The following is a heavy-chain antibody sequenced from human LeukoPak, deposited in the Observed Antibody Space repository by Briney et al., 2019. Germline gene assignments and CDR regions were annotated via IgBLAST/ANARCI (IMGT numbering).Heavy chain of an antibody. J-gene: IGHJ4*02. CDR2: IYYSGRT. CDR1: GGSFISGIYY. V-gene: IGHV4-39*01. Sequence: PSETLSLTCNVSGGSFISGIYYWGWIRQPPGKGLDWIGNIYYSGRTYYNPSLKSRATMSIDTSKNQFSLKLSSVTAADTAVFYCARGGGYCSGGSCHYDYWGQRLLVTVSS. D-gene: IGHD2-15*01. CDR3: ARGGGYCSGGSCHYDY.